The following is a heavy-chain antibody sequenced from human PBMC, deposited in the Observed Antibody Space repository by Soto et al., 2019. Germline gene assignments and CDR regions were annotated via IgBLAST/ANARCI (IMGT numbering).Heavy chain of an antibody. CDR2: ITASGGRT. Sequence: QAGGSLRLSCTASGFTFSSYAMTWVRQAPGRGPEGVSGITASGGRTYYADSVKGRFTISRDNSKSTLYLQMNSLRTEDTAVYYCAKDTRYADYVRWFDSWAQGTLVTVSS. CDR1: GFTFSSYA. CDR3: AKDTRYADYVRWFDS. V-gene: IGHV3-23*01. J-gene: IGHJ5*01. D-gene: IGHD4-17*01.